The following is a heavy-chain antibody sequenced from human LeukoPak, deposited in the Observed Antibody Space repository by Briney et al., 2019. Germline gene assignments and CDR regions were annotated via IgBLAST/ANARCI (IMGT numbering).Heavy chain of an antibody. CDR3: AKEAYDSSGYYYVQGDYFDY. CDR2: IRYDGSNK. V-gene: IGHV3-30*02. D-gene: IGHD3-22*01. Sequence: GGSLRLSCAASGFTFSSYGMHWVRQAPGKGLEWVAFIRYDGSNKYYADSVKGRFTISRDNSKNTLYLQMNSLRAEDTAVYYCAKEAYDSSGYYYVQGDYFDYWGQGTLVTVSS. J-gene: IGHJ4*02. CDR1: GFTFSSYG.